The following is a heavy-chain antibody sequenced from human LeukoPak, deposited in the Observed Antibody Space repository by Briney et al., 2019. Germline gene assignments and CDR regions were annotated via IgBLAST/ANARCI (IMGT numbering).Heavy chain of an antibody. CDR3: ARGYRAFDI. D-gene: IGHD4-4*01. CDR2: IYHSGST. J-gene: IGHJ3*02. V-gene: IGHV4-30-2*01. CDR1: GGSISSGGYS. Sequence: PSQTLSLTCAVSGGSISSGGYSWSWIRQPPGKGLEWIVYIYHSGSTYYNPSLKSRVTISVYRSKNQFSLKLSSVTAADTAVYYCARGYRAFDIWGQGTMVTVSS.